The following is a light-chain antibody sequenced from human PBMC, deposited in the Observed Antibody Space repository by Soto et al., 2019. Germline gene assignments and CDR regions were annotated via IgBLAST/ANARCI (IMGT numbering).Light chain of an antibody. CDR1: QNAHTS. J-gene: IGKJ4*01. Sequence: VLTHFPVTLSLSPWEIATLSCRASQNAHTSLAWYRQKPGQAPRLLIYDAFKRAAGIPARFSGAGSGTDFTLTIYSLEAEDSGIYYCQDRSNWPLFTFGGGTKVDIK. CDR3: QDRSNWPLFT. CDR2: DAF. V-gene: IGKV3-11*01.